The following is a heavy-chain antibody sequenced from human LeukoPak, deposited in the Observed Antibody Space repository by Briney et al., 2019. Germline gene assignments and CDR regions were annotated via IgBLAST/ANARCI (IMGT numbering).Heavy chain of an antibody. CDR1: GGYISCRTYS. CDR3: ARDRFDTALL. Sequence: SETLSLPRSVPGGYISCRTYSWGWTRQTPGKGLEWIGSIYCSGRTFYNPCVKRRVPIQGHTSKHEFSLNLSSVTAADRSVYYCARDRFDTALLWGQGTLVTVSS. J-gene: IGHJ4*02. D-gene: IGHD5-18*01. CDR2: IYCSGRT. V-gene: IGHV4-39*07.